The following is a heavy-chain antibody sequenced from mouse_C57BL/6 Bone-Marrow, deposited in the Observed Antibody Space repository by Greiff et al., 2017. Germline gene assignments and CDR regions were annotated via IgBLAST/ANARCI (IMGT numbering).Heavy chain of an antibody. V-gene: IGHV5-12*01. D-gene: IGHD1-1*01. CDR3: ARGATVVATGDAMDY. CDR1: GFTFSDYY. Sequence: EVKLVESGGGLVQPGGSLKLSCAASGFTFSDYYMYWVRQTPEKRLEWVAYISNGGGSTYYPDTVKGRFTISRDNAKNTLYLQMSRLKSEDTAMYYCARGATVVATGDAMDYWGQGTSVTVSS. J-gene: IGHJ4*01. CDR2: ISNGGGST.